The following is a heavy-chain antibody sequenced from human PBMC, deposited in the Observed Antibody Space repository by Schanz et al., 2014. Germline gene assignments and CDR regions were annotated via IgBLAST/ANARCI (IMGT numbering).Heavy chain of an antibody. J-gene: IGHJ4*02. CDR3: AKVREWWPYYFDY. CDR2: ISRDGTTS. D-gene: IGHD2-15*01. V-gene: IGHV3-11*01. CDR1: GFIFNDYY. Sequence: QVQLVESGGGLVKPGGSLRLSCAASGFIFNDYYMNWIRQAPGKGLEWLSYISRDGTTSYYADSVKGRFTISRDNAKNSLYLQMNSLRAEDTAVYYCAKVREWWPYYFDYWGQGTLVTVSS.